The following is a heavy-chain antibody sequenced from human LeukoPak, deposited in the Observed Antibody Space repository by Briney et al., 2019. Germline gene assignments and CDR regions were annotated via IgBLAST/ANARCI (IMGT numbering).Heavy chain of an antibody. CDR2: TGHDGSYT. D-gene: IGHD7-27*01. V-gene: IGHV3-33*01. J-gene: IGHJ4*02. CDR3: ARDLEMGNYFDY. CDR1: GFTFSVYG. Sequence: GGSLRLSCAASGFTFSVYGMHWVRQAPGKGLEWVAVTGHDGSYTKYPDSVKGRFTISRDNSKNTLFLHMDSLRAEDTAMYYCARDLEMGNYFDYWGQGTPVTVSS.